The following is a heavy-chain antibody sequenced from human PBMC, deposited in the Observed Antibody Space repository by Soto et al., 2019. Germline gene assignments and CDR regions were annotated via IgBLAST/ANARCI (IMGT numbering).Heavy chain of an antibody. CDR3: ARLNPKFSYYDFWSGYSSPRYYYYYYMDV. Sequence: PGESLKISCKGSGYSFTSYWIGWVRQMPGKGLKWMGIIYPGDSDTRYSPSFQGQVTISADKSISTAYLQWSSLKASDTAMYYCARLNPKFSYYDFWSGYSSPRYYYYYYMDVWGKGTTVTVSS. D-gene: IGHD3-3*01. V-gene: IGHV5-51*01. J-gene: IGHJ6*03. CDR1: GYSFTSYW. CDR2: IYPGDSDT.